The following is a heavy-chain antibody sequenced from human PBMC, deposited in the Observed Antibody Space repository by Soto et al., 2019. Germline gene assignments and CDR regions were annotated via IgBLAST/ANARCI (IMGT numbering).Heavy chain of an antibody. V-gene: IGHV4-31*03. D-gene: IGHD3-10*01. CDR1: GGSISSGGYY. CDR3: ARARVGKWFGSHPGYYYYYGMDV. J-gene: IGHJ6*02. CDR2: IYYSGST. Sequence: PSETLSLTCTVSGGSISSGGYYWSWIRQHPGKGLEWIGYIYYSGSTYYNPSLKSRVTISVDTSKNQFSLKLSSVTAADTAVYYCARARVGKWFGSHPGYYYYYGMDVWGQGTTVTVSS.